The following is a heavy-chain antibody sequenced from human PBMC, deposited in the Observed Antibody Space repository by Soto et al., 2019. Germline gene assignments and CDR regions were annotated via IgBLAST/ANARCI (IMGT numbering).Heavy chain of an antibody. J-gene: IGHJ5*02. CDR3: VRITGDRNWFDP. D-gene: IGHD1-20*01. V-gene: IGHV3-72*01. CDR1: GFTFSYHY. CDR2: SRHKAKKYTT. Sequence: GGSLRLSCAGSGFTFSYHYIDWVRQAPGKGLEWVGRSRHKAKKYTTDYAASVKGRFTISRDDSRKSVFLQMNSLKTEDTAVYYCVRITGDRNWFDPWGQGTLVTVSS.